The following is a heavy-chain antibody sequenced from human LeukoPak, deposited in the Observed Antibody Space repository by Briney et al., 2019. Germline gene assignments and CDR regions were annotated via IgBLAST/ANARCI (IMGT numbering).Heavy chain of an antibody. CDR2: INHSGST. CDR3: ARRDPYSACDY. J-gene: IGHJ4*02. D-gene: IGHD2-21*01. V-gene: IGHV4-34*01. CDR1: GGSSSGYY. Sequence: SETLSLTCAVYGGSSSGYYWSWIRQPPGKGLEWIGEINHSGSTNYNPSLKSRVTISVDTSKNQFSLKLSSVTAADTAVYYCARRDPYSACDYWGQGTLVTVSS.